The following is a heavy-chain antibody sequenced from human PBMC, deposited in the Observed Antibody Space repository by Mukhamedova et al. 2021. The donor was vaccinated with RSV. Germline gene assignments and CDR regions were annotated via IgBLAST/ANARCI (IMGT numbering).Heavy chain of an antibody. CDR3: ARSRYCSSTSCYQDY. D-gene: IGHD2-2*01. V-gene: IGHV3-7*01. Sequence: PGRGLEWVANIKQDGSEKYYVDSVKGRFTISRDNAINSLFLQMNSLSAEDTAVYYCARSRYCSSTSCYQDYWGQGTLVTVSS. CDR2: IKQDGSEK. J-gene: IGHJ4*02.